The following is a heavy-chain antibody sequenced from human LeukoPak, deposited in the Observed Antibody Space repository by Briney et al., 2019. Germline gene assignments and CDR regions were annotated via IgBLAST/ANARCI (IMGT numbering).Heavy chain of an antibody. CDR2: IYYSGST. V-gene: IGHV4-30-4*01. CDR1: GGSISSGDYY. Sequence: SETLSLICTVSGGSISSGDYYWSWIRQPPGKGLEWIRYIYYSGSTYYNPSLKSRVTISVDTSKNQFSLKLSSVTAADTAVYYCARETGATPFDYWGQGTLVTVSS. CDR3: ARETGATPFDY. D-gene: IGHD1-26*01. J-gene: IGHJ4*02.